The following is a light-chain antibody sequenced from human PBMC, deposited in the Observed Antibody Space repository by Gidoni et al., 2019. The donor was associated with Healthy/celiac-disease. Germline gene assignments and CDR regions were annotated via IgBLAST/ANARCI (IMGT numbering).Light chain of an antibody. CDR1: QDISNY. V-gene: IGKV1-33*01. CDR3: QQYDNLMYT. J-gene: IGKJ2*01. CDR2: DAS. Sequence: IQMTQSPSSLSASVGDRVTITCQASQDISNYLNGFQQKPGKAPELLIYDASNLETGVPSRFSGRGSGTDFTFTISSLQPEDIATYYCQQYDNLMYTFGQGTKLEIK.